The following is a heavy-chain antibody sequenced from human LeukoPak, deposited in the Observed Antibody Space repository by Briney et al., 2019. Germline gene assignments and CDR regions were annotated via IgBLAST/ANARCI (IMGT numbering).Heavy chain of an antibody. CDR2: ISGSRGST. Sequence: GGSLRLSCAASGFTFSSCAMSWVRQAPGKGLEWVSTISGSRGSTYYADSVKGRFTISRDNSKNTLYLQMNSLRAEDTAVYYCAKAGTRGYYDSSGYPYYFDYWGQGTLVTVSS. CDR1: GFTFSSCA. CDR3: AKAGTRGYYDSSGYPYYFDY. J-gene: IGHJ4*02. D-gene: IGHD3-22*01. V-gene: IGHV3-23*01.